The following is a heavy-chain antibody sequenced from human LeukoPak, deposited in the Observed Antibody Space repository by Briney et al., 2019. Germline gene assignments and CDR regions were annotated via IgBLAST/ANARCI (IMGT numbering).Heavy chain of an antibody. Sequence: GGTLRLSCAASGSTFSTYGMHWVRQAPGKGLEWVAFISYDGSNKYYADSVKGRFTISRDNSKNTLYLQMNSLRAEDTAVYFCARGRGVAVAGPEFDYWGQGTLVSVSS. CDR3: ARGRGVAVAGPEFDY. V-gene: IGHV3-30*03. D-gene: IGHD6-19*01. J-gene: IGHJ4*02. CDR2: ISYDGSNK. CDR1: GSTFSTYG.